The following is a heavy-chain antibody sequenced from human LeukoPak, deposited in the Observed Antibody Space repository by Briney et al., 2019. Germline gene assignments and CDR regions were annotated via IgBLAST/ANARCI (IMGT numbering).Heavy chain of an antibody. CDR2: ISYDVSNK. CDR3: ARAVGAFWVFDY. D-gene: IGHD1-26*01. Sequence: GGSLRLSCAASGFTFSSYAMHWVRQAPGKGLERVAVISYDVSNKYHADSVKGRFTISRDNSKNTLYLQMNSLRAEDTAVYYCARAVGAFWVFDYWGQGTLVTVSS. V-gene: IGHV3-30-3*01. CDR1: GFTFSSYA. J-gene: IGHJ4*02.